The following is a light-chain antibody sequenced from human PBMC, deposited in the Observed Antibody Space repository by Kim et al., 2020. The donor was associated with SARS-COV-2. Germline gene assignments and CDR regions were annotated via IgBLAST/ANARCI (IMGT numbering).Light chain of an antibody. V-gene: IGLV1-40*01. Sequence: QRVTISCTGSSSNIGTGFDVHWYQQLPGAAPKLLIYVNTNRPSGVPDRFSASKSATSASLAITGLQAEDEADYYCQSYDSSLSAWVFGGGTKLTVL. CDR2: VNT. CDR3: QSYDSSLSAWV. CDR1: SSNIGTGFD. J-gene: IGLJ3*02.